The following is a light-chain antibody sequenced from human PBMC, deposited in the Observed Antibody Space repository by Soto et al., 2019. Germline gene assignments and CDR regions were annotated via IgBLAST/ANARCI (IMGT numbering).Light chain of an antibody. Sequence: QSALTQPASVSGSPGQSIAISCTGTSSDVGTYNYVAWYQQHPGTAPKLLIYDVSNRPSGVSDRFSGSKSGNTASLTISGLHAEDEADYYCTSYTSSDTYVFGTGTKLTVL. V-gene: IGLV2-14*03. CDR2: DVS. J-gene: IGLJ1*01. CDR1: SSDVGTYNY. CDR3: TSYTSSDTYV.